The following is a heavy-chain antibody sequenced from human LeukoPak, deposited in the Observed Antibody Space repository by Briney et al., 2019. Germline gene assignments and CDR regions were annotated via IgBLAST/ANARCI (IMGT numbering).Heavy chain of an antibody. Sequence: PGGSLRLSCVASGFTVSSNYMGWVRQAPGKGLEWVSGISDSGGSTYYADSVKGRFTISRDNSKNTLYLQMNSLRAEDTAVYYCAKDSDGKHEVPAAMLYWGQGTLVTVSS. CDR1: GFTVSSNY. J-gene: IGHJ4*02. D-gene: IGHD2-2*01. CDR3: AKDSDGKHEVPAAMLY. V-gene: IGHV3-23*01. CDR2: ISDSGGST.